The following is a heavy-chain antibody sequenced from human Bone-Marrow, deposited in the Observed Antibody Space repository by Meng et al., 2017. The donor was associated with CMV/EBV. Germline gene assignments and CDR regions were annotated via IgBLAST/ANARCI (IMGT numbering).Heavy chain of an antibody. V-gene: IGHV3-30*02. J-gene: IGHJ4*02. D-gene: IGHD6-6*01. CDR2: IRYDGSHK. CDR3: AKELILYSSSSLADY. Sequence: GESLKISCAASGFTFSSYGMHWVRQAPGKGLEWVAFIRYDGSHKYYADSVKGRFTISRDNSKNTLYLQMNSLRAEDTAVYYCAKELILYSSSSLADYWGQGTLVTVSS. CDR1: GFTFSSYG.